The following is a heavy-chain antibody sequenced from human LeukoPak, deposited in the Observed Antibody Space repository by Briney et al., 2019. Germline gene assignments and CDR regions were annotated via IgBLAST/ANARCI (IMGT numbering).Heavy chain of an antibody. J-gene: IGHJ4*02. CDR3: ARATGYPFGKYFDY. CDR2: ISSGSETI. Sequence: GGSLRLSCAGSGFNLNNYNMNWVRQAPGKGLEWISYISSGSETIYYTDSVKGRFTISRDNAKNSLYLQMNSLRAEDTTVYYCARATGYPFGKYFDYWGQGTLVAVSS. CDR1: GFNLNNYN. V-gene: IGHV3-48*01. D-gene: IGHD1-14*01.